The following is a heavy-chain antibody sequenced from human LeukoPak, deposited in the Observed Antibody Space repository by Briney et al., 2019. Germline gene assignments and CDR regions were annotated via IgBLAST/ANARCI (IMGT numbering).Heavy chain of an antibody. CDR3: ASDSEVYGDYVSMPGY. D-gene: IGHD4-17*01. CDR1: GYTFTSYA. Sequence: ASVTVSCTASGYTFTSYAMHWVRQAPGQRLEWMGWINAGNGNTKYSQKFQGRVTITRDTSASTAYMELSGLRSEDTAVYYCASDSEVYGDYVSMPGYWGQGTLVTVSS. J-gene: IGHJ4*02. V-gene: IGHV1-3*01. CDR2: INAGNGNT.